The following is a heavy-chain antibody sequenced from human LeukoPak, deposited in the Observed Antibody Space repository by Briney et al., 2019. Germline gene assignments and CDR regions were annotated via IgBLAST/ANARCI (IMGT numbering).Heavy chain of an antibody. CDR3: ARGGTYYDPLYYYYMDV. J-gene: IGHJ6*03. V-gene: IGHV4-59*01. Sequence: SETLSLTCTVSGGSISSYYWSWIRQPPGKGLEWIGYIYYSGSTNYNPSLKSRVTISVDTSKNQFSLKLSSVTAADTAVYYCARGGTYYDPLYYYYMDVWGKGTTVTVSS. CDR1: GGSISSYY. CDR2: IYYSGST. D-gene: IGHD3-3*01.